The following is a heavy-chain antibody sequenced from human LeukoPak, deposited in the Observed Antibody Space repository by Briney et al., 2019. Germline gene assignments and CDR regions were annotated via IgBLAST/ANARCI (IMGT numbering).Heavy chain of an antibody. CDR3: ARHPAYVSGNWGEYYFDS. D-gene: IGHD3-10*01. CDR1: GGAISSTAYY. J-gene: IGHJ4*02. CDR2: SYYSGST. Sequence: SETLSLTCNVSGGAISSTAYYWGWLRQPPGKGLEWIGSSYYSGSTYYYPSIKSRITVTVATSHNQFSLKLNTVTAADTALYYCARHPAYVSGNWGEYYFDSWGQGTLVTVSP. V-gene: IGHV4-39*01.